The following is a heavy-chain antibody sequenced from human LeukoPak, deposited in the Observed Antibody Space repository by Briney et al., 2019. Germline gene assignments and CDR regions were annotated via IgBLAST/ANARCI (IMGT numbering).Heavy chain of an antibody. CDR2: NNHSGST. D-gene: IGHD2-15*01. CDR3: ARGGSTYCSGGSCSYRYYYYCMDV. V-gene: IGHV4-34*01. CDR1: GGSLRGYY. J-gene: IGHJ6*04. Sequence: SETQSLTCAVYGGSLRGYYWSWIRQPPGKGREGMRENNHSGSTNYSPSLKGRVTISVDTSKNQFSLKLSSVTAADTAEYHCARGGSTYCSGGSCSYRYYYYCMDVWGKGTTVTVSS.